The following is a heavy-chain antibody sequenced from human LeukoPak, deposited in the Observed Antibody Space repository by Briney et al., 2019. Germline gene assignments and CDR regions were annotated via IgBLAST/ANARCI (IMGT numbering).Heavy chain of an antibody. CDR3: ARAPKGDYIGSFDF. V-gene: IGHV3-23*01. CDR2: ITGGGST. Sequence: GESLRLSCAASGFTFNNYAMMWVRQAQGQGLEWVSGITGGGSTYYAASLKSRVTISRDNSKNTLYLQMNSLSVEDTAIDVCARAPKGDYIGSFDFLGQGTVVTVSS. J-gene: IGHJ3*01. CDR1: GFTFNNYA. D-gene: IGHD4-17*01.